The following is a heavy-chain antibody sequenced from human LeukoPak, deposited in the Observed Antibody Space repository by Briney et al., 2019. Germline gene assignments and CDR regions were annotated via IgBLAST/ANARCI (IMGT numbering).Heavy chain of an antibody. V-gene: IGHV1-8*01. CDR1: GYTFTSYD. D-gene: IGHD3-9*01. CDR3: ASKSYYDILTGYTYFDY. CDR2: MNPNSGNT. J-gene: IGHJ4*02. Sequence: GASVKVSCKASGYTFTSYDINWVRQATGQGLEWMGWMNPNSGNTGYAQKFQGRVTMTRNTSISTAYMGLSSLRSEDTAVYYCASKSYYDILTGYTYFDYWGQGTLVTVSS.